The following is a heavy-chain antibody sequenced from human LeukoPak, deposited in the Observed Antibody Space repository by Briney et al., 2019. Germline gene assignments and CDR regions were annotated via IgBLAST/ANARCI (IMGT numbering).Heavy chain of an antibody. Sequence: ASVKVSCKASGYVFVSYYINWVRQATGQGLEWMGWMNPNSGNTGYAQKFQGRVTMTRNTSISTAYMELSSLRSEDTAVYYCARGDYSNYVGSVWFDPWGQGTLVTVSS. V-gene: IGHV1-8*02. CDR3: ARGDYSNYVGSVWFDP. CDR2: MNPNSGNT. CDR1: GYVFVSYY. J-gene: IGHJ5*02. D-gene: IGHD4-11*01.